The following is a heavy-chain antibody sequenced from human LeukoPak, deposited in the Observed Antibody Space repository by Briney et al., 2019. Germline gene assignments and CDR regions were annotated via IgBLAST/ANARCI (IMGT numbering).Heavy chain of an antibody. CDR1: GFTFSSYS. Sequence: PGGSLRLSCAASGFTFSSYSMNWVRQAPGKGLEWVANIKQDGSEKYYVDSVKGRFIISRDNAKNSLYLQMNSLRAEDTAVYYCARGGEGAAAGDYYFDYWGQGTLVTVSS. V-gene: IGHV3-7*01. CDR3: ARGGEGAAAGDYYFDY. CDR2: IKQDGSEK. D-gene: IGHD6-13*01. J-gene: IGHJ4*02.